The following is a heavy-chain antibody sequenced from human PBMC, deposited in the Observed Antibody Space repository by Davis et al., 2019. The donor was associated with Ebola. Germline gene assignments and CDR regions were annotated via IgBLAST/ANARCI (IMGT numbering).Heavy chain of an antibody. Sequence: SVKVSCKASGGAFSIYAITWVRQAPGQGLEWMGGIIPIFGTANYAQKFQGRVTITADESTSTAYMELSSLRSEDTAVYYCARDLTVTEGYFDYWGQGTLVTVSS. CDR3: ARDLTVTEGYFDY. CDR2: IIPIFGTA. CDR1: GGAFSIYA. J-gene: IGHJ4*02. D-gene: IGHD4-17*01. V-gene: IGHV1-69*13.